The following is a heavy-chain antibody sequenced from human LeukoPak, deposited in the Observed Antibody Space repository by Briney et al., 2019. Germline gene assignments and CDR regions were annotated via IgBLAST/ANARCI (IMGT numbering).Heavy chain of an antibody. CDR1: GYTLTELS. Sequence: ASVKVSCKVSGYTLTELSMHWVRQAPGKGLEWMGGFDPEDGETIYAQKFQGRVTMTENTSTDTAYMELSSLRSEDTAVYYCAGSGGDYVPQVYYYGMDVWGQGTTVTVSS. V-gene: IGHV1-24*01. CDR3: AGSGGDYVPQVYYYGMDV. J-gene: IGHJ6*02. D-gene: IGHD4-17*01. CDR2: FDPEDGET.